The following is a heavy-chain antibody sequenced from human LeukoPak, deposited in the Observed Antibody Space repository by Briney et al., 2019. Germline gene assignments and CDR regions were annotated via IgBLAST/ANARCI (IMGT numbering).Heavy chain of an antibody. CDR2: ISSSGSTI. CDR3: ASLPTYFDY. V-gene: IGHV3-48*03. Sequence: GGSLRLSCAASGFTFSSYEMNWVRQAPGKGLEWVSYISSSGSTIYYADSVRGRFTISRDNAKNSLYLQMNSLRAEDTAVYYCASLPTYFDYWGLGTLVTVSS. CDR1: GFTFSSYE. J-gene: IGHJ4*02.